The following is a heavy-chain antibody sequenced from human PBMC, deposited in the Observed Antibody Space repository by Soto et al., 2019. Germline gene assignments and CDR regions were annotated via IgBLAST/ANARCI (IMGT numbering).Heavy chain of an antibody. CDR1: GYTLTELS. D-gene: IGHD2-8*02. CDR3: ARVILVPTDYYYYGMDV. CDR2: FDPEDGET. J-gene: IGHJ6*02. Sequence: ASVKVSCKVSGYTLTELSMHWVRQAPGKGLEWMGGFDPEDGETIYAQKFQGRVTMTEDTSASTAYMELSSLRSEDTAVYYCARVILVPTDYYYYGMDVWGQGTSVTGSS. V-gene: IGHV1-24*01.